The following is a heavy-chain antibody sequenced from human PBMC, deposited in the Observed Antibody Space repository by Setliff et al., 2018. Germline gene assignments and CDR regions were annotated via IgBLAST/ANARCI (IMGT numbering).Heavy chain of an antibody. J-gene: IGHJ4*02. V-gene: IGHV3-21*01. Sequence: GGSLRLSCAASGFTFSTYSLIWVRQAPGTGLEWVSSISPSSSHIYYADSAEGRFTISRDNAKNSLYLQLNSLRAEDTAVYYCAKDTHYYSNTGYYCFDYWGQGALVTVSS. CDR3: AKDTHYYSNTGYYCFDY. D-gene: IGHD3-9*01. CDR2: ISPSSSHI. CDR1: GFTFSTYS.